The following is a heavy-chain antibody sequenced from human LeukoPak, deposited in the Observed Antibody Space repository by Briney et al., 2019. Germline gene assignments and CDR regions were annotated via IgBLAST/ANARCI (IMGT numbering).Heavy chain of an antibody. J-gene: IGHJ5*02. Sequence: GGSLRLSCAASGFTFSSYAMSWVRQAPGKGLEWVSAISGSGGSTYYADSVKGRFTISRDNSKNTLYLQMNSLRAEDTAVYYCAKAYYYDSSSYYSNWFDPWGQGTLVTVSS. CDR3: AKAYYYDSSSYYSNWFDP. CDR2: ISGSGGST. V-gene: IGHV3-23*01. CDR1: GFTFSSYA. D-gene: IGHD3-22*01.